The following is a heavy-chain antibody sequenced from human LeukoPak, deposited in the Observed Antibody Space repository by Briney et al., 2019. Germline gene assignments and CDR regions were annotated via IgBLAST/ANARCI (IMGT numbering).Heavy chain of an antibody. CDR2: IHPRRGDT. D-gene: IGHD3-10*01. J-gene: IGHJ4*02. CDR1: GYSFTAFY. Sequence: ASVKVSCKTSGYSFTAFYIHWVRQAPGQGLEWMGWIHPRRGDTNYAQKFQGRVTMTRDTSISTAYLDLSSLRSDDTAVYYCARDGDYGTGSYYRGCIDSGSQGTPVTVSP. V-gene: IGHV1-2*02. CDR3: ARDGDYGTGSYYRGCIDS.